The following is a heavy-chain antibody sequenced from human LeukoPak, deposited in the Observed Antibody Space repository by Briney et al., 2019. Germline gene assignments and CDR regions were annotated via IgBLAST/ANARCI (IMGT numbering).Heavy chain of an antibody. J-gene: IGHJ4*02. Sequence: SETLSLTCTVFGDSITSRSYYWGWIRQPPGKGLDWIGNIYYDGSTYCNPSLKSRVTISLDTSKNQFSLKLTSVTAADAAVYYCARVESVRGFDYWDQGTLVTVSP. V-gene: IGHV4-39*07. CDR3: ARVESVRGFDY. CDR1: GDSITSRSYY. CDR2: IYYDGST. D-gene: IGHD3-10*01.